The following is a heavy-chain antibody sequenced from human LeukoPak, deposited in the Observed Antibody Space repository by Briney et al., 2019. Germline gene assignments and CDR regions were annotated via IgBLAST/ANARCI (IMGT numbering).Heavy chain of an antibody. CDR2: IYSGGST. CDR1: GFTVSSNY. Sequence: GGSLRLSCAASGFTVSSNYMSWVRQAPGKGLEWVSVIYSGGSTYYADSVKGRFTISRDNSKNTLYLQMNSLRAEDTAVYYCARDLSRMQLPIWGQGTLVTVSS. V-gene: IGHV3-66*01. CDR3: ARDLSRMQLPI. J-gene: IGHJ4*02. D-gene: IGHD5-18*01.